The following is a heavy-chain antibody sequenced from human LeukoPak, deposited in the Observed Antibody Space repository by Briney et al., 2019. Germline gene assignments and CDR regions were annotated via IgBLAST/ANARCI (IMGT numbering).Heavy chain of an antibody. CDR2: IGSSGNNI. CDR1: GFTFSDYY. D-gene: IGHD4-17*01. V-gene: IGHV3-11*04. J-gene: IGHJ4*02. CDR3: ARDLRYGVVLETDDRGNY. Sequence: GGSLRLSCAASGFTFSDYYMSWIRQAPGKGLEWVSYIGSSGNNINYADSVKGRFTISRDNSKNSLFLQMNSLRADDTAVYYCARDLRYGVVLETDDRGNYWGQGTLVVVSS.